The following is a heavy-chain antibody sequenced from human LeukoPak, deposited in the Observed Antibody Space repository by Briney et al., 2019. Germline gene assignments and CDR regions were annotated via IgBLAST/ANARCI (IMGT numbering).Heavy chain of an antibody. CDR2: ISYIGST. V-gene: IGHV4-59*01. J-gene: IGHJ4*02. CDR3: ARAPYNWNYYLDY. Sequence: SETLSLTCTGSGGSISTYYWSWIRQPPGKGLEWIGYISYIGSTKYNPSLKSRVTISVDASKNQFSLKLSSVTASDTAVYYCARAPYNWNYYLDYWGQGTLVTVSS. CDR1: GGSISTYY. D-gene: IGHD1-7*01.